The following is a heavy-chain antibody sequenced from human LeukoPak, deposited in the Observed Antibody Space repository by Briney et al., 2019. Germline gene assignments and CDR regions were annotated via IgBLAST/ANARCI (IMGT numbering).Heavy chain of an antibody. CDR2: ISAYNGNT. CDR1: GYTFTSYG. D-gene: IGHD6-6*01. V-gene: IGHV1-18*01. J-gene: IGHJ6*02. CDR3: ARDPPSIAARPYYYYYGMDV. Sequence: VSVKVSCKASGYTFTSYGISWVRQAPGQGLEWMGWISAYNGNTNYAQKLQGRVTMTTDTSTSTAYMELRSLRSDDTAVYYCARDPPSIAARPYYYYYGMDVWGQGTTVTVSS.